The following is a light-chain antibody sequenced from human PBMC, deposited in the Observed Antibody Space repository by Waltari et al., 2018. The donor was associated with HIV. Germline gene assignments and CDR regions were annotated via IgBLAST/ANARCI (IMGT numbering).Light chain of an antibody. V-gene: IGLV2-8*01. CDR1: SSDVGGYNY. Sequence: QSALTQPPSASGSPGPSVTISCTGTSSDVGGYNYVSWYQLHPGKAPKLMIYEVSKRPSGVPDRFSGSKSGNTASLTVSGLQSEDEADYFCASYAGSTNVFGTGTKVTVL. CDR2: EVS. J-gene: IGLJ1*01. CDR3: ASYAGSTNV.